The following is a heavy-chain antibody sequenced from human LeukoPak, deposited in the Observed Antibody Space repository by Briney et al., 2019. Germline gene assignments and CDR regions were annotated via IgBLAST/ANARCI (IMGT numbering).Heavy chain of an antibody. CDR3: ARDADWGYDAFDI. CDR1: GDSVSVNRDV. J-gene: IGHJ3*02. CDR2: TYYKSKWYN. Sequence: SQTLSLTCGISGDSVSVNRDVWNWIRQSPSRGLEWLGRTYYKSKWYNDYAVSVKGRITISPDTSKNQFSLQLNSVTPEDTAVYYCARDADWGYDAFDIWGQGTMVTVSS. D-gene: IGHD7-27*01. V-gene: IGHV6-1*01.